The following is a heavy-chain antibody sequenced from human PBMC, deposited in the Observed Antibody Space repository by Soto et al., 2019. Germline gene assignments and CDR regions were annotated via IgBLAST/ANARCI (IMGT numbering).Heavy chain of an antibody. CDR1: GGSFSGYY. D-gene: IGHD3-3*01. CDR2: INHSGST. J-gene: IGHJ5*01. V-gene: IGHV4-34*01. CDR3: ARGAPRITIFGVANHSERYWFDS. Sequence: SETLSLTCAVYGGSFSGYYWSWIRQPPGKGLEWIGEINHSGSTNYNPSLKSRVTISVDTSKNQFSLKLSSVTAADTAVYYCARGAPRITIFGVANHSERYWFDSWGQGTLVTVSS.